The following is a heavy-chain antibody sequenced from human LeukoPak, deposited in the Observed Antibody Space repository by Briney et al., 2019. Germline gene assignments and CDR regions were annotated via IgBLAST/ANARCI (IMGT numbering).Heavy chain of an antibody. V-gene: IGHV3-7*01. J-gene: IGHJ4*02. CDR3: ARRYFDH. CDR2: IKQDGSEK. CDR1: GFTFSDYW. Sequence: GGSLRLSCAASGFTFSDYWMSWVRQAPGKGLEWVANIKQDGSEKYYVDSVKGRFTISRDNAKNSLYLQMNGLRAEDTAVYYCARRYFDHWGQGTLVTVSS.